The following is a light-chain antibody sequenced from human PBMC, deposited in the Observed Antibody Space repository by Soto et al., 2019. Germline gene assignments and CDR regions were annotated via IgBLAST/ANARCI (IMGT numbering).Light chain of an antibody. Sequence: DIVMTQSPLSLPVTPGEPASISCRSSQSLLHSNGYNYLDWYLQKPGQSPQLLIYLGSNRASGVPDRFSGSGSGTDVTLKISRVEAEDVGVYYCMQALQTPYTFGQGTKLAIK. CDR3: MQALQTPYT. CDR1: QSLLHSNGYNY. V-gene: IGKV2-28*01. CDR2: LGS. J-gene: IGKJ2*01.